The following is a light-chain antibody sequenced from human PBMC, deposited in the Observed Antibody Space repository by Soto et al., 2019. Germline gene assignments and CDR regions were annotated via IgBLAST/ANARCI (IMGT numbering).Light chain of an antibody. J-gene: IGLJ2*01. CDR3: CSYAGSYTHVV. CDR1: SSDVGGYNY. V-gene: IGLV2-11*01. CDR2: DVS. Sequence: QSALTQPRSVSGSPGQSVTISCTGTSSDVGGYNYVSWYQQHPGKAPKLMIYDVSERPSGVPDRFSGSKSGNTASLTISGLQAEAEADYYCCSYAGSYTHVVFGGGTKLTVL.